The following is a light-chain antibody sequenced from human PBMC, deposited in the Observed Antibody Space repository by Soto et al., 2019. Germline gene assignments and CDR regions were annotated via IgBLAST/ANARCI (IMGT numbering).Light chain of an antibody. V-gene: IGLV2-23*01. CDR1: SSDVGSYNL. Sequence: QSVLTQPASVSGSPGQSITISCTGTSSDVGSYNLVSWYQQHPGKAPKLMIYEGSKRPSGVSNRFSGSKSGNTASLTISGLQAEDEADYYCQTFDSSLTISWVFGGGTKLTVL. CDR3: QTFDSSLTISWV. J-gene: IGLJ3*02. CDR2: EGS.